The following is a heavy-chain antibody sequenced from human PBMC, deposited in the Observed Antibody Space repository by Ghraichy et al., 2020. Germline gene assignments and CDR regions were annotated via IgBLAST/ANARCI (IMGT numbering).Heavy chain of an antibody. V-gene: IGHV4-39*01. CDR2: IYYNGYT. CDR1: GGSVSSDSYY. D-gene: IGHD3-3*01. CDR3: ASSAFGVVINLYYFDY. Sequence: SETLSLTCTVSGGSVSSDSYYWGWIRQTPGKGVEWIASIYYNGYTYYNPSLKSRVTISVDMSKNQFALKLSSVTAADTAVYYCASSAFGVVINLYYFDYWGQGTLVTVSS. J-gene: IGHJ4*02.